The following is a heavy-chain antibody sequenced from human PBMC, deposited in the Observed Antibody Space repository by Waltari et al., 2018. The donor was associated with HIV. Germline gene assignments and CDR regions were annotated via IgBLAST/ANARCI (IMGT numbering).Heavy chain of an antibody. V-gene: IGHV3-9*01. CDR2: MSWNSGSI. Sequence: EVQLVESGGGLVQPGRSLRLSCAASGFTFDDYAMHWVRQAPGKGVEGVSGMSWNSGSIGYADSVKGRFTISRDNAKNSLYLQMNSLRAEDTALYYCAKGQTLYWYFDLWGRGTLVTVSS. CDR1: GFTFDDYA. J-gene: IGHJ2*01. CDR3: AKGQTLYWYFDL.